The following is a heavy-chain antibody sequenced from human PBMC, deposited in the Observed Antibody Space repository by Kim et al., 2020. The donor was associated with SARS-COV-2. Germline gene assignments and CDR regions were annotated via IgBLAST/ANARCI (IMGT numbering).Heavy chain of an antibody. D-gene: IGHD5-18*01. CDR1: GFTFDDYA. CDR2: ISGDGGST. J-gene: IGHJ4*02. CDR3: AKDIRYSYGQGQFDY. V-gene: IGHV3-43*02. Sequence: GGSLRLSCAASGFTFDDYAMHWVRQAPGKGLEWVSLISGDGGSTYYADSVKGRFTISRDNSKNSLYLQMNSLRTEDTALYYCAKDIRYSYGQGQFDYWGQGTLVTVSS.